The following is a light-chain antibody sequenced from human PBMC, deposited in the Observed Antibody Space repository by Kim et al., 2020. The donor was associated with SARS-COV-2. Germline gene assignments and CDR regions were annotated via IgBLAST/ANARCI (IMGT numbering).Light chain of an antibody. CDR1: SGDVGGYTY. Sequence: GQSITISCTGTSGDVGGYTYVSWYKQPPGKASKLMIYGVSTRPSGVSNRFSGSKSGNTASLTISGLQAEDEADYYCSSYTTSTSVVFGGGTQLTVL. CDR2: GVS. V-gene: IGLV2-14*03. CDR3: SSYTTSTSVV. J-gene: IGLJ2*01.